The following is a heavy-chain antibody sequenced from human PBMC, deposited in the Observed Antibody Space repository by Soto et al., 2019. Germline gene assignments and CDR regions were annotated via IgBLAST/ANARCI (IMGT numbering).Heavy chain of an antibody. CDR1: RYTFISYD. CDR3: ARSPSWETTVTPYYFDY. CDR2: MNPKSANT. J-gene: IGHJ4*02. D-gene: IGHD4-4*01. Sequence: QVQLVQSGAEVKKPGASVKVSCKASRYTFISYDINWVRQATGQGLEWMGWMNPKSANTGYAQNFQGRVTMTRNTSLSTAYMDLSSLRSEDTAVYYCARSPSWETTVTPYYFDYWGQGTLVTVSS. V-gene: IGHV1-8*01.